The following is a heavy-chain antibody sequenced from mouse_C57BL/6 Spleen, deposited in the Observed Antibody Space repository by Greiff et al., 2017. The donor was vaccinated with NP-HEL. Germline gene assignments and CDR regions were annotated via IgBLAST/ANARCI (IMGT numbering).Heavy chain of an antibody. CDR3: ARVPFDY. CDR2: INPSTGGT. V-gene: IGHV1-42*01. CDR1: GYSFTGYY. Sequence: VQLKQSGPELVKPGASVKISCKASGYSFTGYYMNWVKQSPEKSLEWIGEINPSTGGTTYNQKFKAKATLTVDKSSSTAYMQLKSLTSEDSAVYYCARVPFDYWGQGTTLTVSS. J-gene: IGHJ2*01.